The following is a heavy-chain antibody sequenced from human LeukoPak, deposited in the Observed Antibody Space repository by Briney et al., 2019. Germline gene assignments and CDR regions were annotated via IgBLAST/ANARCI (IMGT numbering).Heavy chain of an antibody. Sequence: GGSLRLSCAASGFTLSSYEMNWVRQAPGKGLEWVSYISSSGNLIYYADSVKGRFTISRDNAKNSLYLQMNSLRAEDTAVYYCARDRGWYLDSGDYYHYYMDVWGKGTTVTVSS. CDR2: ISSSGNLI. V-gene: IGHV3-48*03. D-gene: IGHD3-10*01. CDR1: GFTLSSYE. CDR3: ARDRGWYLDSGDYYHYYMDV. J-gene: IGHJ6*03.